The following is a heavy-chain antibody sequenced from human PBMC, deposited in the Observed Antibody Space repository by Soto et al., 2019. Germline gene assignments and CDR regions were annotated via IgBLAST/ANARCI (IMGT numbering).Heavy chain of an antibody. CDR1: EFTVSSCA. CDR2: IIDSGGST. D-gene: IGHD2-15*01. Sequence: LSLFNGASEFTVSSCAMDCGRQAPGKGLEWVSDIIDSGGSTYYADSVKGPFTISRDNAKNSLYLQMNSLRAEDTAVYYCAREAVAGTFDIWGQGTMVTVSS. J-gene: IGHJ3*02. CDR3: AREAVAGTFDI. V-gene: IGHV3-23*01.